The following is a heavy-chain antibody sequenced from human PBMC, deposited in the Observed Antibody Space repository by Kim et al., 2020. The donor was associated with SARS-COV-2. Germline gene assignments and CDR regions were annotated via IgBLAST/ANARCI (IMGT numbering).Heavy chain of an antibody. CDR2: ISGRGGST. Sequence: GGSLRLSCAASGFTFSSYAMGWVRQAPGKGLEWVSAISGRGGSTYYADSVKGRFTISRDNSKNTLYLQMNSLRAEDTAVYYCAKEPTAWWELFHFDYWGQGTLVTVSS. V-gene: IGHV3-23*01. CDR1: GFTFSSYA. D-gene: IGHD1-26*01. J-gene: IGHJ4*02. CDR3: AKEPTAWWELFHFDY.